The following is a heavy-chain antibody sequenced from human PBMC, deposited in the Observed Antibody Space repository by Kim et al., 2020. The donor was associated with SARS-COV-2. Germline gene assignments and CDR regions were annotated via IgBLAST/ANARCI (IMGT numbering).Heavy chain of an antibody. CDR2: ISGGGVNK. CDR3: AKVVIRDDYHYYYYYVMAV. V-gene: IGHV3-23*01. CDR1: GFTFDIYA. J-gene: IGHJ6*02. Sequence: GGSLRISCVASGFTFDIYAMSWVRQAPGKGLEWVSVISGGGVNKFYADSVRGRFTISRDNSKNTLFLQMNSLRDEDTALYYCAKVVIRDDYHYYYYYVMAVWGRGPTVTLSS. D-gene: IGHD2-21*01.